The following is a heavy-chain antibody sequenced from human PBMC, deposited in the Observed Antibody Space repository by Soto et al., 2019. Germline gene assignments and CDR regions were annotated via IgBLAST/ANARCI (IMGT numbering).Heavy chain of an antibody. V-gene: IGHV4-30-2*01. CDR3: ARVPDF. J-gene: IGHJ6*04. CDR1: GGSISSGGNC. Sequence: SETLSLTCADSGGSISSGGNCWSWMLHPPGKGLEWIGYIYHSGSTYYNPSLKSRITISVDRSKNQFSLKLSSVTPSDTALYYCARVPDFWRKAPTITVSS. CDR2: IYHSGST.